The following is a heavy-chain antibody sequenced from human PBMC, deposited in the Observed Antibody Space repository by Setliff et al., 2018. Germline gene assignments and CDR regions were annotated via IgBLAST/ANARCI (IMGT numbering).Heavy chain of an antibody. J-gene: IGHJ4*02. CDR2: INAGNGDT. Sequence: ASVKVSCKASGYTFANYGLHWVRQAPGQRLEWMGWINAGNGDTKFSQKFQDTVTMTADTSASTAYMELSSLKTEDTGVYYCTTDGGFGEDYFDYWGQGTLVTVSS. CDR3: TTDGGFGEDYFDY. CDR1: GYTFANYG. V-gene: IGHV1-3*01. D-gene: IGHD3-10*01.